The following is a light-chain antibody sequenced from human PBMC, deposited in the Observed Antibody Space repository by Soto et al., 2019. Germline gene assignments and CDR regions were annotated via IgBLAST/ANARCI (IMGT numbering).Light chain of an antibody. J-gene: IGLJ1*01. CDR1: SSDVGGYNY. CDR2: DVR. V-gene: IGLV2-11*01. CDR3: CSYAGSYTYV. Sequence: QSALTQPRSVSGSPGQSVTISCTGTSSDVGGYNYVSWYQQHPGKAPKLMIYDVRERPSGVPDRFSGSRSGNTASLTISGLQDEDEDDYYCCSYAGSYTYVFGIGTKVTVL.